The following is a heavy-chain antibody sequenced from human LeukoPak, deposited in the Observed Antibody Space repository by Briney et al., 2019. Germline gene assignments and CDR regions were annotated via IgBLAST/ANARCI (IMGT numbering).Heavy chain of an antibody. J-gene: IGHJ5*02. Sequence: ASVKVSCKASGYNFTNYFLHWVRQAPGPGLEWMGIFIPSGGSTIYAQEFQGRVTMTRDMSTSTVYMELSSLRSEDTAVYYCARVPFTVGLDPWGQGTLVTVSS. CDR2: FIPSGGST. CDR3: ARVPFTVGLDP. D-gene: IGHD4-11*01. CDR1: GYNFTNYF. V-gene: IGHV1-46*01.